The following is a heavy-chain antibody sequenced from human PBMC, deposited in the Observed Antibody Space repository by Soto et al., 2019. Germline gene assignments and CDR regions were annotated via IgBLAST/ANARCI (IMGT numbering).Heavy chain of an antibody. CDR2: IHHRGAV. Sequence: SETLSLTCTVSGGSISSTKWWIWVRQPPGKGLEWIGEIHHRGAVNFTPSLTSRVTITVDKSKNQFSLMLTSVTAADTAMYYCAMRDYYFDISGYNLWGQGTLVTVSS. V-gene: IGHV4-4*02. CDR3: AMRDYYFDISGYNL. CDR1: GGSISSTKW. J-gene: IGHJ1*01. D-gene: IGHD3-22*01.